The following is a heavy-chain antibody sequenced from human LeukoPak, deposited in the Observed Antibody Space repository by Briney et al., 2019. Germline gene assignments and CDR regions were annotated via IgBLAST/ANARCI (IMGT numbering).Heavy chain of an antibody. CDR1: GFTFSSYS. CDR2: ITSRSSDI. D-gene: IGHD3-9*01. J-gene: IGHJ4*02. CDR3: ATAPGGYYDSLTGYYNTQIDY. Sequence: GGSLRLSCKVSGFTFSSYSMNWVRQAPGKGLEWVSYITSRSSDIYYADSVKGRFTISRDNAKTSLYLQMNSLRAEDTAVYYCATAPGGYYDSLTGYYNTQIDYWGQGALVTVSS. V-gene: IGHV3-21*01.